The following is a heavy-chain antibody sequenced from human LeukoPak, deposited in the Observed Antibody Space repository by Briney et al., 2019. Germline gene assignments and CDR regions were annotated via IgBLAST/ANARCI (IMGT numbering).Heavy chain of an antibody. J-gene: IGHJ6*02. D-gene: IGHD2-2*01. Sequence: VASVKVSCKASRYTFTDYYLHWVRQSPGQGLEWLRRINPNIGVINYAQKFQGRVTMTRDTSISTAYMELSRLRSDDTAVYYCALTSYCSSTSCANGYYYYGMDVWGQGTMVTVSS. CDR3: ALTSYCSSTSCANGYYYYGMDV. CDR2: INPNIGVI. V-gene: IGHV1-2*06. CDR1: RYTFTDYY.